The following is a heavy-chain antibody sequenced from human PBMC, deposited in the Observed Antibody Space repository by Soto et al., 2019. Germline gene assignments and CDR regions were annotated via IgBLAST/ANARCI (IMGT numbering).Heavy chain of an antibody. J-gene: IGHJ4*02. CDR3: AKVDSITAFGVFPIEFDC. V-gene: IGHV3-23*01. Sequence: GSLRLSCAGSGFTFSSYAMSWVRQAPGKGLEWVSILSGSGGTTYYADSVKGRFTISRDNSKNTLYLQMSSLRAEGTAVYFCAKVDSITAFGVFPIEFDCWGQGTLVTVSS. D-gene: IGHD3-3*01. CDR2: LSGSGGTT. CDR1: GFTFSSYA.